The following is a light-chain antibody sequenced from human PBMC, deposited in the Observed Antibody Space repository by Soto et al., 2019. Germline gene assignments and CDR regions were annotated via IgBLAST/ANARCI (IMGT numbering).Light chain of an antibody. CDR1: QTGSNSY. CDR2: GVS. CDR3: QQYNSWPLT. Sequence: IVLTQSPGTLSLSPGERATLSCRASQTGSNSYLAWYQQKSGQAPRLLIYGVSTRATGIPDRFSGSGSGTEFALTISRLEPEDFAVYYCQQYNSWPLTFGGGTKVDIK. V-gene: IGKV3-20*01. J-gene: IGKJ4*01.